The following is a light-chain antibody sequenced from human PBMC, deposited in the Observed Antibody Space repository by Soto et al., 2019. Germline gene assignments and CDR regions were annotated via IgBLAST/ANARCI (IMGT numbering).Light chain of an antibody. J-gene: IGLJ2*01. CDR2: QGN. V-gene: IGLV3-1*01. CDR3: QAWDSSTVV. CDR1: KLGDEY. Sequence: SYELTQPPSVSVSPGQTASITCSGDKLGDEYACWYQQKPGQSPVLVIYQGNKRPSGIPERFSGSNSGNTATLTIRETQAMDEADYYCQAWDSSTVVFGGGTKLTVL.